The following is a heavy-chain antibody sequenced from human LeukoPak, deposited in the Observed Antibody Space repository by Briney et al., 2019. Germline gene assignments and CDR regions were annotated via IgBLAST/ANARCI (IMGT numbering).Heavy chain of an antibody. J-gene: IGHJ5*02. V-gene: IGHV1-2*02. CDR2: INPNSGGT. Sequence: ASVTVSCTASGYTFTGYYMHWVRQAPGQGLEWMGWINPNSGGTNYAQKFQGRVTMTRDTSISTAYMELSRLRSDDTAVYYCARAGWYCSGGSCLVDWFDPWGQGTLVTVSS. D-gene: IGHD2-15*01. CDR3: ARAGWYCSGGSCLVDWFDP. CDR1: GYTFTGYY.